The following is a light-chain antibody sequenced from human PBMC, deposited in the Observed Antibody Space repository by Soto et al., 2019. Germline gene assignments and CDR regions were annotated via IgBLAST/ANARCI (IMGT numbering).Light chain of an antibody. CDR3: AAWDGSLNNVL. V-gene: IGLV1-44*01. Sequence: QSVLTQPPSASGTPGQGVTISCSGSGSSIGTNTVNWYRQLPGTAPKLLIYGDNQRPSGVPDRFSASKSGTSASLAISGLQSEDEADYYCAAWDGSLNNVLFGGGTKLTVL. J-gene: IGLJ2*01. CDR1: GSSIGTNT. CDR2: GDN.